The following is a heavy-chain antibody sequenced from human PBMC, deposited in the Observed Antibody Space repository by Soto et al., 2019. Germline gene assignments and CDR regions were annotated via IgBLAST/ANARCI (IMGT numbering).Heavy chain of an antibody. CDR2: IYYSGST. CDR3: ATLWGQD. CDR1: GGSISSSSYY. D-gene: IGHD3-10*01. Sequence: LQESGPGLVKPSETLSLTCTVSGGSISSSSYYWGWIRQPPGKGLEWIGRIYYSGSTYYNPSLKSRGTISVDPSKTRFSLKLSSVTAADTAVYYCATLWGQDWGQGTLVTVSS. V-gene: IGHV4-39*01. J-gene: IGHJ4*02.